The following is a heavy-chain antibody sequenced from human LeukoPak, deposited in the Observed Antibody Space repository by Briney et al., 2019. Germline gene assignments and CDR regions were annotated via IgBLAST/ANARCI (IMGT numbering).Heavy chain of an antibody. CDR2: INWNGGST. CDR3: ARGSCSSTSCYTFDY. V-gene: IGHV3-20*04. D-gene: IGHD2-2*02. Sequence: GGSLRLSCAASGFTFDDYGMSWVRQAPGKGLEWASGINWNGGSTGYADSVKGRFTISRDNAKNSLYLQMNSLRAEDTALYYCARGSCSSTSCYTFDYWGLGTLVTVSS. J-gene: IGHJ4*02. CDR1: GFTFDDYG.